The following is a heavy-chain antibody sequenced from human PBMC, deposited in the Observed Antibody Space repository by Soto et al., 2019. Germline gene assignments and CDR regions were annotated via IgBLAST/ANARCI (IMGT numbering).Heavy chain of an antibody. D-gene: IGHD6-19*01. Sequence: SETLSLTCAVYGGSFSGYYWSWIRQPPGKGLEWIGEINHSGSTNYNPSLKSRVTISVDTSKNQFSLKLSSVTDADTAVYYCARAYGLAVAGQTNWFDPWGQGTLVTVSS. V-gene: IGHV4-34*01. CDR3: ARAYGLAVAGQTNWFDP. CDR2: INHSGST. J-gene: IGHJ5*02. CDR1: GGSFSGYY.